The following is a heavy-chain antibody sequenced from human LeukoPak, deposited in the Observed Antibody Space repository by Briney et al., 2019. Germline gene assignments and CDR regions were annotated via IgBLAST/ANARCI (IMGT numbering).Heavy chain of an antibody. J-gene: IGHJ4*02. V-gene: IGHV3-74*01. Sequence: PGGSLRLSCAASGFTFSSYWMHWVRQAPGKGLVWVSRIDSDGSSTIYADSVKGRFTISRDNSKNTMSLQMNSLRTEDTAVYHCAKQGSCSGVSCYPHHFDSWGLGTLVTVSS. CDR3: AKQGSCSGVSCYPHHFDS. D-gene: IGHD2-15*01. CDR2: IDSDGSST. CDR1: GFTFSSYW.